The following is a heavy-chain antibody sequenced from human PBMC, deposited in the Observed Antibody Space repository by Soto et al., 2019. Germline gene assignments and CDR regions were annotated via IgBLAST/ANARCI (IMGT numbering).Heavy chain of an antibody. V-gene: IGHV4-34*01. J-gene: IGHJ2*01. D-gene: IGHD4-17*01. CDR3: ARGAVTTSWYFDL. CDR2: INHSGST. CDR1: GGSFSGYY. Sequence: QVQLQQWGAGLLKPSETLSLTCAVYGGSFSGYYWSWIRQPPGKGLEWIGEINHSGSTNYNPSLKSRVTISVDTSKNQFSVKLSSVTAADTAVYYCARGAVTTSWYFDLWGRGTLVTVSS.